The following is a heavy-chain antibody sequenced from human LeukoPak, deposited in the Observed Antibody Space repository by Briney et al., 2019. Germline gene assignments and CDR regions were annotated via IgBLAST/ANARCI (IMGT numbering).Heavy chain of an antibody. V-gene: IGHV1-2*02. D-gene: IGHD3-3*01. CDR3: ARDLRFHDAFDI. J-gene: IGHJ3*02. CDR2: INPNSGGT. CDR1: GYTFTGYY. Sequence: VASVKVSCKASGYTFTGYYMHWGRQAPGQGLEWMGWINPNSGGTNYAQKFQGRVTMTRDTSISTAYMELSRLRSDDTAVYYCARDLRFHDAFDIWGQGTMVTVSS.